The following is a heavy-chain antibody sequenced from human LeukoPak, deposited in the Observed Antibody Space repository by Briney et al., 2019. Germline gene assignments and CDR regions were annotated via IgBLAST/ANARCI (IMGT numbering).Heavy chain of an antibody. CDR3: AELGITMIGGV. Sequence: GGTLRLSCAASGFTFSSYGMSWVRQAPGKGLEWVSAISGSGGSTYYADSVKGRFTISRDNAKNSLYLQMNSLGAEDTAVYYCAELGITMIGGVWGKGTTVTISS. J-gene: IGHJ6*04. D-gene: IGHD3-10*02. V-gene: IGHV3-23*01. CDR2: ISGSGGST. CDR1: GFTFSSYG.